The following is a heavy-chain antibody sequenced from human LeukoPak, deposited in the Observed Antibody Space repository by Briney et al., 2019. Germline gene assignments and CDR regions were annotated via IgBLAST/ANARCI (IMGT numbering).Heavy chain of an antibody. CDR2: IKQDGSEK. J-gene: IGHJ4*02. CDR1: GGSISSSNW. Sequence: PSETLSLTCAVSGGSISSSNWWSWVRQPPGKGLEWVANIKQDGSEKYYVDSVKGRFTISRDNAKNSLFLQMNSLRAEDTAVYYCAREVTPYYWGQGTLVTVSS. V-gene: IGHV3-7*01. CDR3: AREVTPYY. D-gene: IGHD4-23*01.